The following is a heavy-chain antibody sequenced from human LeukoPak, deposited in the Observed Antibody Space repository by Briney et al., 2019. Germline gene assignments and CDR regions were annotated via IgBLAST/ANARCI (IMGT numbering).Heavy chain of an antibody. CDR2: IRSKAHGGTT. CDR1: GFTFGDHT. CDR3: TRDFSGPVDP. V-gene: IGHV3-49*04. Sequence: PGRSLRLSCTASGFTFGDHTMTWVRQAPGKGLEWVGFIRSKAHGGTTEYAASVKGRFTISRDDSKSIAYLQMNSLKTEDTAVYYCTRDFSGPVDPWGQGTLVTVSS. J-gene: IGHJ5*02. D-gene: IGHD5-12*01.